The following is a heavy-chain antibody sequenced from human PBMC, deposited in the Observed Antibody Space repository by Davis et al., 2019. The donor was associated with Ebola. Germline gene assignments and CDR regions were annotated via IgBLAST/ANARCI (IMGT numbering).Heavy chain of an antibody. CDR2: INSDGSTT. J-gene: IGHJ6*02. Sequence: ESLQISCAASGFTFSSYWMHWVRQAPGKGLVWVSRINSDGSTTRYADSVQGRFTISRDNAKNTLHLQMNSLRDEDTAVYFCARGVHYGMDVWGQGTTVTVSS. CDR1: GFTFSSYW. V-gene: IGHV3-74*01. CDR3: ARGVHYGMDV.